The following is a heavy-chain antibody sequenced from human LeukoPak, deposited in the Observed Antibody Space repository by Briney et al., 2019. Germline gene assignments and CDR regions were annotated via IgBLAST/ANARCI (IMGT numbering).Heavy chain of an antibody. CDR1: GYSFTSSW. Sequence: GESLKISCKGSGYSFTSSWIGWVRQMPGKGLEWMGIIYPGDSDTRYSPSFQGQVTISADKSISAAYLQWSSLKASDTAMYYCARGFRDCSSSSCYGVNWFDPWGQGTLVTVSS. CDR3: ARGFRDCSSSSCYGVNWFDP. V-gene: IGHV5-51*01. J-gene: IGHJ5*02. D-gene: IGHD2-2*01. CDR2: IYPGDSDT.